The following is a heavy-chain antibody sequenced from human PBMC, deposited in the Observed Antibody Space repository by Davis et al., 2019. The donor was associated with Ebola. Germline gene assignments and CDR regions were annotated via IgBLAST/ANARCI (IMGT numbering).Heavy chain of an antibody. Sequence: PSETLSLTCAASGFTFSSYAMSWVRQAPGKGLEWVSGISGSGGSTYYADSVKGRFTISRDNAKTSLYLQMNSLRAEDTAVYYCVRFRPFDYWGQGILVIVSS. CDR3: VRFRPFDY. CDR2: ISGSGGST. J-gene: IGHJ4*02. CDR1: GFTFSSYA. V-gene: IGHV3-23*01.